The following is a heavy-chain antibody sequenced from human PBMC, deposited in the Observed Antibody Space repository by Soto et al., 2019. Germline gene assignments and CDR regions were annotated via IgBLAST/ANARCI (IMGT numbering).Heavy chain of an antibody. J-gene: IGHJ2*01. CDR1: GLTFSMSA. V-gene: IGHV3-23*01. CDR3: AKTDGCGGGCCYTGTYYYCDF. Sequence: EVQLLESGGGLVQRGGSLRLSCAASGLTFSMSAMKWVRQAPGKGLEWVSTINPRGDKTYYADSVKGRFTVSRDSSNNTLYLQMNSLRAEDTAIYYCAKTDGCGGGCCYTGTYYYCDFWGRGTLVTVSA. D-gene: IGHD2-15*01. CDR2: INPRGDKT.